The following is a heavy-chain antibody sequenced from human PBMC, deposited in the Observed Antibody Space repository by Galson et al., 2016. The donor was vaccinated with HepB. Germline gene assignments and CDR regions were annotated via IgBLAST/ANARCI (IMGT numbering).Heavy chain of an antibody. Sequence: SLRLSCAASGFTFDDYAMHWLRQPPGRGLEWVSGISWSDTDIGFADSVRGRFSISRDNAKNSLYLQMNFLRTEDTAIYYCAKDKFSSSWYNAFDVWGRGTLVTVSS. D-gene: IGHD6-13*01. CDR1: GFTFDDYA. CDR2: ISWSDTDI. CDR3: AKDKFSSSWYNAFDV. J-gene: IGHJ3*01. V-gene: IGHV3-9*01.